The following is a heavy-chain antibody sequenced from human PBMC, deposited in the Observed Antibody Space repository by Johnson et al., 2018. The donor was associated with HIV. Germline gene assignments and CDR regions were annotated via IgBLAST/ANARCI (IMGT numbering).Heavy chain of an antibody. V-gene: IGHV3-53*01. CDR3: VRGLQSLIVVITRGAFNS. D-gene: IGHD3-22*01. Sequence: VQLVESGGGLIQPGGSLRLSCAASGFTVSSNYMSWVRQAPGKGLEWVSVIYSGGNTYYADSVKGRFTISRDNSKNTLYIQMNSLRVEDTAVYYCVRGLQSLIVVITRGAFNSWGQGTMVTVAS. J-gene: IGHJ3*02. CDR1: GFTVSSNY. CDR2: IYSGGNT.